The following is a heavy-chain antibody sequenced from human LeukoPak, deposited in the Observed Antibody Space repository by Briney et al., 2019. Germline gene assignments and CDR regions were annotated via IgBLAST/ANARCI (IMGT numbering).Heavy chain of an antibody. J-gene: IGHJ3*02. D-gene: IGHD1-26*01. CDR2: IYTSGST. CDR1: GGSISSYY. CDR3: ARGLGAATSEAFDI. V-gene: IGHV4-4*07. Sequence: PSETLSLTCTVSGGSISSYYWSWIRQPAGKGLEWIGRIYTSGSTDYNPSLKSRVTMSVDTSKNQFSLKLTSVTAADTAVYYCARGLGAATSEAFDIWGQGSMVTVSS.